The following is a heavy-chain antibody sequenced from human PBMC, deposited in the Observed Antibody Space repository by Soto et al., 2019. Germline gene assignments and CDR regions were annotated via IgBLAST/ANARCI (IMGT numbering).Heavy chain of an antibody. CDR2: ISWDGAST. J-gene: IGHJ3*01. CDR1: GFTFDDYP. CDR3: AKDNRAKWLDVWGESFDV. Sequence: GVSLRLSCAASGFTFDDYPMHWVRQAPGKGLQWVSLISWDGASTSLADSVQGRFTVSRDNSKNSLYLHMNSVRAEDTALYFCAKDNRAKWLDVWGESFDVWGQGTMVTVSS. D-gene: IGHD3-16*01. V-gene: IGHV3-43*01.